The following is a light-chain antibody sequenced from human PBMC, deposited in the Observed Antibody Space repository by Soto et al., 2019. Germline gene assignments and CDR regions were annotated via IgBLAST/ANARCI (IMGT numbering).Light chain of an antibody. Sequence: EIVLTQSPGTLSLSPGERATLSCRASQTVRTNYLAWFQHKPGQAPRLLIYGASSRATGIPDRFSGSGSGTDFTLTINRLKPDYFAVAFCQQYSDSPLTFGGGTKVEIK. CDR3: QQYSDSPLT. CDR1: QTVRTNY. V-gene: IGKV3-20*01. CDR2: GAS. J-gene: IGKJ4*01.